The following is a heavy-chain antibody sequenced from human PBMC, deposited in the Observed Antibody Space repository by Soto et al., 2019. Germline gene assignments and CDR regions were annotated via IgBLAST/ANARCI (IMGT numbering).Heavy chain of an antibody. J-gene: IGHJ3*02. CDR1: GFTFSRNW. CDR2: IKQDGTEK. V-gene: IGHV3-7*01. D-gene: IGHD6-13*01. Sequence: GGSLRLSCAASGFTFSRNWMSWVRQAPGKGLEWVANIKQDGTEKYYVDSVKGRFTISRDNAKNSLYLQMNSLRAEDTAVYYCAKDPGIGIASAFDIWGQGKMVTVSS. CDR3: AKDPGIGIASAFDI.